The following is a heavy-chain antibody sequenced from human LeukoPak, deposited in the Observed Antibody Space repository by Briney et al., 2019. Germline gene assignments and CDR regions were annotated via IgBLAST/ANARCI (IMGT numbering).Heavy chain of an antibody. J-gene: IGHJ6*03. CDR1: GGSISSYY. D-gene: IGHD6-19*01. Sequence: SETLSLTCTVSGGSISSYYWSWIRQPPGKGLEWIGYIYYSGSTNYNPSLKSRVTISVDTSKNQFSLKLSSMTAADTAVYYCARAERSRGWYYHYYYYYMDVWGKGTTVTVSS. V-gene: IGHV4-59*01. CDR2: IYYSGST. CDR3: ARAERSRGWYYHYYYYYMDV.